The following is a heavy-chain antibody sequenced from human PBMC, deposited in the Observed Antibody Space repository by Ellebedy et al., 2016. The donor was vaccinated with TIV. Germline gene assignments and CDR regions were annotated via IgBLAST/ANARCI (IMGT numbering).Heavy chain of an antibody. D-gene: IGHD3-10*01. CDR3: AREIFGSGSYPLDY. J-gene: IGHJ4*02. Sequence: ASVKVSXKASGYDFASYGINWVRQATGQGLEWVGWMHSNSGDTGYAQKFQGRVTMTMKTSVSTAYMELNSLTSEDTAVYYCAREIFGSGSYPLDYWGQGTPVTVSS. V-gene: IGHV1-8*01. CDR2: MHSNSGDT. CDR1: GYDFASYG.